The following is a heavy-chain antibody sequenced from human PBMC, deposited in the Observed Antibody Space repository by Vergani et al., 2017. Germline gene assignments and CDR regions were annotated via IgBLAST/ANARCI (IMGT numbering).Heavy chain of an antibody. V-gene: IGHV3-30*18. Sequence: QVHLVESGGGVVQHGRSLTLVCVASGFSFRGHGMHWVRQAPGKGLEWVAMISYDGDRRDYGDFAKGRFTISRDSSKTVYLQMNSLRVEDTAMYFCAKDLSYSTACPHFDSRGQGTLVTVSS. CDR3: AKDLSYSTACPHFDS. CDR1: GFSFRGHG. CDR2: ISYDGDRR. J-gene: IGHJ4*02. D-gene: IGHD4-11*01.